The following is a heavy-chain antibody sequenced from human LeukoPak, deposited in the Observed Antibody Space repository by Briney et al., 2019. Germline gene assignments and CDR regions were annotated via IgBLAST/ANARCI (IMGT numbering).Heavy chain of an antibody. CDR2: ISGSGYSA. CDR1: GFTFSTYA. Sequence: GGSLRLSCAASGFTFSTYAMSWVRQAPGKGLEWVSSISGSGYSAYYADSVKGRFTISRDNSWNTLFLQMNSLRAEDTAVYYCAKDRSDNTTWYVGSHWGQGTLVTVSS. D-gene: IGHD3-10*02. CDR3: AKDRSDNTTWYVGSH. V-gene: IGHV3-23*01. J-gene: IGHJ4*02.